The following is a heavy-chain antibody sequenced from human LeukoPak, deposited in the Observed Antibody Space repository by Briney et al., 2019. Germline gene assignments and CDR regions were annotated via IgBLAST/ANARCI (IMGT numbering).Heavy chain of an antibody. V-gene: IGHV4-34*01. J-gene: IGHJ4*02. CDR2: INHSGST. CDR3: ARILSSIAAPLGSDY. CDR1: GGSFSGYY. D-gene: IGHD6-6*01. Sequence: SETLSLTCAVYGGSFSGYYWSWIRQSPGKGLEWIGEINHSGSTNYNPSLKSRVTISVDTSKNQFSLKLSSVTAADTAVYYCARILSSIAAPLGSDYWGQGTLVTVPS.